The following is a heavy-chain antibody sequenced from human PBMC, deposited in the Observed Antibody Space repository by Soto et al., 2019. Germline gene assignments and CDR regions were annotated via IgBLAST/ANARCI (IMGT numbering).Heavy chain of an antibody. CDR3: ARFLGGAGSYYDGQNYNYYNGMDV. V-gene: IGHV1-69*01. Sequence: QAQLVQSGAEVKKPGSSVKVSCKASGGPYNSFAISWVRQAPGQGLEWIGGIIPVFGTATYAQKFKGRVTITAEESTRTAYMELSSLTSEHTAVYYCARFLGGAGSYYDGQNYNYYNGMDVWGQGTTVTVSS. CDR2: IIPVFGTA. D-gene: IGHD3-10*01. CDR1: GGPYNSFA. J-gene: IGHJ6*02.